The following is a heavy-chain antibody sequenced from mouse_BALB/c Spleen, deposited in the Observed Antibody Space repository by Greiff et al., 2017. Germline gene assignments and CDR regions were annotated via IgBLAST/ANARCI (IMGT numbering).Heavy chain of an antibody. CDR1: GFSLTGYG. V-gene: IGHV2-6-7*01. Sequence: VQLVESGPGLVAPSQSLSITCTVSGFSLTGYGVNWVRQPPGKGLESLGMIWGDGSTDYNSALKSRLSISKDNSKSQVFLKMNSLQTDDTARYYCAREEELGRFAYWGQGTLVTVSA. CDR2: IWGDGST. CDR3: AREEELGRFAY. D-gene: IGHD4-1*01. J-gene: IGHJ3*01.